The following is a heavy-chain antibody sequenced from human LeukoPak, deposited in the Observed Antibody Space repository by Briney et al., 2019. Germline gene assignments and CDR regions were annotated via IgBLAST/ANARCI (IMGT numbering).Heavy chain of an antibody. Sequence: SETLSLTCAVYGGSCSGYYWTWIRQPPGKGLEWIGEINRSGNTNYNPPLKSRATISIDTSKSPFSLTLSSVTAADTAVYYCARGNPYSKYVSVYYYYGMDVWGQGTTVTVSS. D-gene: IGHD4-11*01. V-gene: IGHV4-34*01. CDR3: ARGNPYSKYVSVYYYYGMDV. CDR2: INRSGNT. J-gene: IGHJ6*02. CDR1: GGSCSGYY.